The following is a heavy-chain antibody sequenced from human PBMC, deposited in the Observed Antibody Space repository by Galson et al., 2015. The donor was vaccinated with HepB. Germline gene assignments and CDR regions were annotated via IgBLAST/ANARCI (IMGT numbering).Heavy chain of an antibody. D-gene: IGHD2-15*01. J-gene: IGHJ6*02. CDR2: ISSSSSYI. CDR1: GFTFSSYS. CDR3: ARDKKYCSGGSCYSDYYYYGMDV. Sequence: SLRLSCAASGFTFSSYSMNWVRQAPGKGLEWVSSISSSSSYIYYADSVKGRFTISRDNAKNSLYLQMSSLRAEDTAVYYCARDKKYCSGGSCYSDYYYYGMDVWGQGTTVTVSS. V-gene: IGHV3-21*01.